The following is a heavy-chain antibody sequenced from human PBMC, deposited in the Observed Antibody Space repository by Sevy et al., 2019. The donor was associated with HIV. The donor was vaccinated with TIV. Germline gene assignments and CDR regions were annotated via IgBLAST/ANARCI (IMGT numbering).Heavy chain of an antibody. Sequence: GGSLRLSCAASGFMFSKYGMHWVRQAPGKGLEWVAIISNDGSDKDYGDSVKGRFTISRDNAENSLYLQMNSVRAEDTAVYYCARDLFSGGNAVYGYWGQGTLVTVSS. V-gene: IGHV3-30*03. D-gene: IGHD2-15*01. CDR3: ARDLFSGGNAVYGY. J-gene: IGHJ4*02. CDR2: ISNDGSDK. CDR1: GFMFSKYG.